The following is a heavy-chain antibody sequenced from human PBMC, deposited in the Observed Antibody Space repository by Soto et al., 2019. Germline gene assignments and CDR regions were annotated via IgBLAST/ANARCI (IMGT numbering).Heavy chain of an antibody. CDR1: GGSFSGYY. Sequence: SETLSLTCAVYGGSFSGYYWSWIRQPPGKGLEWIGEINHSGSTNYNPSLKSRVTISVDTSKNQFSLKLSSVTAADTAVYYCARTTGWLPTFIYYIDCWGQGTLVTVSS. V-gene: IGHV4-34*01. CDR2: INHSGST. D-gene: IGHD3-22*01. CDR3: ARTTGWLPTFIYYIDC. J-gene: IGHJ4*02.